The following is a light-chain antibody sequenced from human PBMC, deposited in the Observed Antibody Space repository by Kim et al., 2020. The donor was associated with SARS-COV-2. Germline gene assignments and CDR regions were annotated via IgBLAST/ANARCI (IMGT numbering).Light chain of an antibody. CDR3: NSRNNNGHCV. J-gene: IGLJ1*01. Sequence: VALGQTDRIKCQGTSIRRNYASWYQQKPGRATVLVIYDKTNRPSGIPDRFSGASSANTASLTITGAQAEDEADYYCNSRNNNGHCVFGTGTKVSVL. V-gene: IGLV3-19*01. CDR1: SIRRNY. CDR2: DKT.